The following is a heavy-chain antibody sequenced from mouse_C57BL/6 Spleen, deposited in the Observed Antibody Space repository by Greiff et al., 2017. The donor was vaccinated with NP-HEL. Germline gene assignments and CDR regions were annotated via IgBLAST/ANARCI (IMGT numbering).Heavy chain of an antibody. CDR1: GYTFTSYW. D-gene: IGHD1-1*01. CDR3: ARGHYYGSSYSYWYFDV. CDR2: IYPSDSET. Sequence: QVQLQQPGAELVRPGSSVKLSCKASGYTFTSYWMDWVKQRPGQGLEWIGNIYPSDSETHYNQKFKDKATLTVDKSSSTAYMQLSSLTSEDSAVYYCARGHYYGSSYSYWYFDVWGTGTTVTVSS. J-gene: IGHJ1*03. V-gene: IGHV1-61*01.